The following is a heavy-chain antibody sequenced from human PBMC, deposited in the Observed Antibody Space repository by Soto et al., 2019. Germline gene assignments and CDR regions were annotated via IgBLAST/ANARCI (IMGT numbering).Heavy chain of an antibody. V-gene: IGHV1-46*03. CDR3: ARLASSWYSVAVAGTDDD. J-gene: IGHJ4*02. Sequence: GASVKVSCKASGYTFSSYYMHWVRQAPGQGLDWMGIINPSGGSTFYAQKLQGRVTMTRDTSTSTVYMELSSLRSEDTAVYYCARLASSWYSVAVAGTDDDWGQGTLVTFSS. D-gene: IGHD6-19*01. CDR2: INPSGGST. CDR1: GYTFSSYY.